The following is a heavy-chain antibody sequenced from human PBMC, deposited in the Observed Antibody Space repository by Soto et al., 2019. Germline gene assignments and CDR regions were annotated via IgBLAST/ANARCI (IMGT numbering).Heavy chain of an antibody. V-gene: IGHV4-30-4*01. CDR1: GGSISSGDYY. CDR3: ARDRQLLLYRRHWYFDL. D-gene: IGHD2-2*02. CDR2: IYYSGST. J-gene: IGHJ2*01. Sequence: QVQLQESGPGLVKPSQTLSLTCTVSGGSISSGDYYWSWIRQPPGKGLEWIGYIYYSGSTYYNPSLKSRVTISVDTSKNQFSLKLSSVTAADTAVYYCARDRQLLLYRRHWYFDLWGRGTLVTVSS.